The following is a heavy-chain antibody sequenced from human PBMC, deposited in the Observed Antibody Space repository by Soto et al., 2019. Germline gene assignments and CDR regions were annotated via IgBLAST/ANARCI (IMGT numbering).Heavy chain of an antibody. V-gene: IGHV3-30-3*01. J-gene: IGHJ4*02. CDR1: GFTFSSYA. CDR3: ARVGLSGGNSAPDY. Sequence: QPGGSLRLSCAASGFTFSSYAMHWVRQAPGKGLEWVAVISYDGSNKYYADSVKGRFTISRDNSKNTLYLQMNSLRAEDTAVYYCARVGLSGGNSAPDYWGQGTLVTVSS. CDR2: ISYDGSNK. D-gene: IGHD2-21*02.